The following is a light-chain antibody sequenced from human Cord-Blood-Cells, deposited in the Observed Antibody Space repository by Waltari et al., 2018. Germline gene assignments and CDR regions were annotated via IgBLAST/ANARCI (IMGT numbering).Light chain of an antibody. CDR2: AAS. J-gene: IGKJ2*01. Sequence: IQMTQSPSSLSASVGDRVTITCRASQSISSYLNWYQQKPGKAPKPLIYAASSLQSGVPSRFSGSGSGTDFTLTISSLQPEDCATYYCQQGYSTPYTFGQGTKLEIK. CDR1: QSISSY. CDR3: QQGYSTPYT. V-gene: IGKV1-39*01.